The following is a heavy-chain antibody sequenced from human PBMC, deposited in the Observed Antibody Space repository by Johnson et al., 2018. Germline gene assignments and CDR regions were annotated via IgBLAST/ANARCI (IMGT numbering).Heavy chain of an antibody. CDR1: GFTFSSYS. Sequence: VRLVESGGGLVKPGGSLRLSCAASGFTFSSYSMNWVRQAPGKGLEWVSSISSSSSYIYYADSVQGRFTIPRDNAKNSLYLQMNSLRAEETAVYYCARDRTGSGWDVVTAIQARGYCQHWGQGILVTVSS. CDR3: ARDRTGSGWDVVTAIQARGYCQH. V-gene: IGHV3-21*01. D-gene: IGHD2-21*02. CDR2: ISSSSSYI. J-gene: IGHJ1*01.